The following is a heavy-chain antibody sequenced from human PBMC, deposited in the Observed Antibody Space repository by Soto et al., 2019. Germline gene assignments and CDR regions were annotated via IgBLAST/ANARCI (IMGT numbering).Heavy chain of an antibody. CDR3: ARRPQSSGIGIDY. CDR1: GYTFTSYG. D-gene: IGHD3-22*01. J-gene: IGHJ4*02. CDR2: MNPNSGNT. V-gene: IGHV1-8*02. Sequence: ASVKVSCKASGYTFTSYGINWVRQATGQGLEWMGWMNPNSGNTGYAQKFQGRVTMTRNTSISTAYMELSSLRSEDTAVYYCARRPQSSGIGIDYWGQGTLVTVSS.